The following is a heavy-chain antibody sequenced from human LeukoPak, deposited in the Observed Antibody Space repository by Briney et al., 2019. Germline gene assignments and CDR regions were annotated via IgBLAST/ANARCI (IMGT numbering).Heavy chain of an antibody. D-gene: IGHD4/OR15-4a*01. V-gene: IGHV3-7*01. CDR3: ARRKEVQTTFDY. Sequence: GGSLRLSCAASGFVFSNSWMGWVRLAPGKGLEWVANIKEDGSETYYVDSVKGRFTISRDNAKNSLDLQMNSLRDEDTAVYYCARRKEVQTTFDYWGQGTLVAVSS. CDR1: GFVFSNSW. J-gene: IGHJ4*02. CDR2: IKEDGSET.